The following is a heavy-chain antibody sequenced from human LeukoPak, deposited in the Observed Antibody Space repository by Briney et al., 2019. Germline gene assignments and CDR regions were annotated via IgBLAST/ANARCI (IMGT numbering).Heavy chain of an antibody. V-gene: IGHV1-2*02. J-gene: IGHJ6*02. CDR3: ARFDISRVHCSGGSYYEEGYYYYGMDV. Sequence: ASVKVSCKASGYTFTGYYMHWVRQAPGQGLEWMGWINPNSGGTNYAQKFQGRVTMTRDTSISTAYMELSRLRSDDTAVYYCARFDISRVHCSGGSYYEEGYYYYGMDVWGQGTTVTVSS. CDR2: INPNSGGT. D-gene: IGHD2-15*01. CDR1: GYTFTGYY.